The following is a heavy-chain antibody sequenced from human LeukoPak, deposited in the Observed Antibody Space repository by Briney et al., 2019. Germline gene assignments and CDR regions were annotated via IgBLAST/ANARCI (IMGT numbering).Heavy chain of an antibody. D-gene: IGHD2-2*01. J-gene: IGHJ4*02. CDR3: ARLLSSSASCYDF. CDR2: INQDGSEK. Sequence: PGGSLRLSCAAFGFSFSTYWMSWVRQAPGKGLEWVASINQDGSEKYYVDSVKGRFAISRDNAKNSLYLQMNSLRAEDTAVYYCARLLSSSASCYDFWGQGTLVTASS. CDR1: GFSFSTYW. V-gene: IGHV3-7*04.